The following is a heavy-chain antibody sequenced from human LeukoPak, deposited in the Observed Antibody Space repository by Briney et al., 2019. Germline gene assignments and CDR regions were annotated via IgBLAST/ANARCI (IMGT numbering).Heavy chain of an antibody. CDR2: IYYAGST. Sequence: SETLSLTCTVSGGSVSSGGYFWSWFRQPPGKGLEWIGYIYYAGSTNYNPSLKSRLTISVDTSKNQVSLKLRSVTAANTAVYHCARDVVPASIAFGYWGQGTLVTVSS. V-gene: IGHV4-61*08. CDR1: GGSVSSGGYF. D-gene: IGHD2-2*01. CDR3: ARDVVPASIAFGY. J-gene: IGHJ4*02.